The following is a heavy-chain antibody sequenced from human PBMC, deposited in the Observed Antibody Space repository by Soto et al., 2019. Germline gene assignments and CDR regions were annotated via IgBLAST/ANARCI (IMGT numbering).Heavy chain of an antibody. Sequence: ASVKVSCKASGYTFTSYGISWVRQAPGQGLEWMGWISAYNGNTNYAQKFQGRVTMTTDTSTSTAYMELSSLRSEDTAVYYCARDQDSSGEEYDMDVWGQGTTVTVSS. D-gene: IGHD6-19*01. CDR1: GYTFTSYG. CDR3: ARDQDSSGEEYDMDV. J-gene: IGHJ6*02. V-gene: IGHV1-18*01. CDR2: ISAYNGNT.